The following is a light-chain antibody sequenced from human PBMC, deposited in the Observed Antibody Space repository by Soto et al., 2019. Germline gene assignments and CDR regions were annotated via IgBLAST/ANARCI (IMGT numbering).Light chain of an antibody. CDR2: GAS. V-gene: IGKV3-20*01. CDR3: QQYGSSPWT. J-gene: IGKJ1*01. CDR1: QTIDNK. Sequence: EIVLTHSPGTLSLSPWEIATLSCGASQTIDNKLAWYQQRPGQAPRLLIYGASSRATGIPDRFSGSGSGTDFTLTISRLEPEDFAVYYCQQYGSSPWTFGQGTKVDIK.